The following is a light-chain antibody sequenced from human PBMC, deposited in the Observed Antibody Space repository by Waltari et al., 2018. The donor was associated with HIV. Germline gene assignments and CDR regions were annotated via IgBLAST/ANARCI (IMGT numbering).Light chain of an antibody. V-gene: IGKV4-1*01. CDR2: WAS. CDR3: QQYYSTPWT. Sequence: DIVMPQSQDSLAVSLGERATVNCKSSQPVLYRPNNKNYLAWYQQKPGQPPKLLIHWASTRESGVPDRFSGGGSGTDFTLTISSLQAEDVAVYYCQQYYSTPWTFGQGTKVEIK. J-gene: IGKJ1*01. CDR1: QPVLYRPNNKNY.